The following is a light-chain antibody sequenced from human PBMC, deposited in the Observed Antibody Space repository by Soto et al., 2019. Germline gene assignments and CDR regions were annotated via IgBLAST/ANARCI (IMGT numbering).Light chain of an antibody. CDR1: QSVSSSY. Sequence: EIVLTQSPGTLSSSPGERATLSCRASQSVSSSYLAWYQQKLGQPPRLLIYGASSRATGVPDRFSGGGSGADFTLTISRLDPEDFAVYYCQQYDSLPPWTFGQGTKVDIK. J-gene: IGKJ1*01. V-gene: IGKV3-20*01. CDR3: QQYDSLPPWT. CDR2: GAS.